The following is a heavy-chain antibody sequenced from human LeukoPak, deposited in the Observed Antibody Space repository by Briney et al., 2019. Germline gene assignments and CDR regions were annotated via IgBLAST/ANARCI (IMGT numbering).Heavy chain of an antibody. J-gene: IGHJ4*02. V-gene: IGHV4-61*08. CDR3: ARLRMEDDDGGSWGADY. CDR1: GGSISSGGYY. D-gene: IGHD2-15*01. Sequence: PSETLSLTCTVSGGSISSGGYYWSWIRQPPGKGLEWIGYIYYSGSTNYNPSLKSRVSISVDTSKNQFSLKLSSVTAADTAVYYCARLRMEDDDGGSWGADYWGQGTLVTVSS. CDR2: IYYSGST.